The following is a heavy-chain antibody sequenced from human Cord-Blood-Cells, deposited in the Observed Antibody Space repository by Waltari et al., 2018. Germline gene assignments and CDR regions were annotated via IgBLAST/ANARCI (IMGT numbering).Heavy chain of an antibody. D-gene: IGHD6-6*01. CDR1: GGTFSSHA. Sequence: QVRLVQSGAEVKKPGSSVKVSCKAPGGTFSSHAITWVRQAPGQGLEWMGRIIPILGIANYAQKFQGRVTITADKSTSTAYMELSSLRSEDTAVYYCARAYSSSSFDYWGQGTLVTVSS. CDR2: IIPILGIA. CDR3: ARAYSSSSFDY. V-gene: IGHV1-69*09. J-gene: IGHJ4*02.